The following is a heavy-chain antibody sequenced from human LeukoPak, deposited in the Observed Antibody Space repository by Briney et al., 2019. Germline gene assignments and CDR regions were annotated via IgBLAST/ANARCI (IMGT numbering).Heavy chain of an antibody. CDR2: IYPGDSDT. D-gene: IGHD1-26*01. CDR3: ARLLLLWVPGDY. J-gene: IGHJ4*02. Sequence: GVSLQISCKGSGYSFTSYWIGWVRQMPGKGLEWMGIIYPGDSDTRYSPSFQGQVTISADKSISTAYLQWSSLNASDTDMYYCARLLLLWVPGDYWGQGTLVTVSS. CDR1: GYSFTSYW. V-gene: IGHV5-51*01.